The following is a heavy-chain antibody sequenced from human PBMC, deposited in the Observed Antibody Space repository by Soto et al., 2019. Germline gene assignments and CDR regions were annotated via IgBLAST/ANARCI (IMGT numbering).Heavy chain of an antibody. D-gene: IGHD6-19*01. CDR1: GDSITSPKW. CDR3: AYSTGWYRHDV. J-gene: IGHJ3*01. V-gene: IGHV4-4*02. CDR2: LLHSGTT. Sequence: SSETLSLTCAVSGDSITSPKWWTWLRQPPGKGLEWIGDLLHSGTTNYNPSLMSRVTLSVDKPQNQFSLKLTSVTAADTAIYYCAYSTGWYRHDVWGQGTSVTVSS.